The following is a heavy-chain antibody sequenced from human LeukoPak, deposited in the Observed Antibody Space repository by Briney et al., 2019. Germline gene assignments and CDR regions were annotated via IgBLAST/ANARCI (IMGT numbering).Heavy chain of an antibody. J-gene: IGHJ3*02. CDR2: ISISSSTI. D-gene: IGHD2-2*01. Sequence: GGSLRLSCAASGFTFSTYSMNWVRQAPGKGLEWVSYISISSSTIYYADSVKGRFTISRDNAKNSLYLQMNSLIAEDTAAYYCARDRQPGGYCSSTSCFNDAFHIWGQGTLVTVS. V-gene: IGHV3-48*01. CDR3: ARDRQPGGYCSSTSCFNDAFHI. CDR1: GFTFSTYS.